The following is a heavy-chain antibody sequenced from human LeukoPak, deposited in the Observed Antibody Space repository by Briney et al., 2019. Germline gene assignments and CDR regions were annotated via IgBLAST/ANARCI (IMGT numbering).Heavy chain of an antibody. V-gene: IGHV4-59*01. CDR1: GGSISSYY. CDR2: IYYNGST. D-gene: IGHD4-17*01. CDR3: ARAYGDYVNFDY. J-gene: IGHJ4*02. Sequence: SETLSLTCTVSGGSISSYYWSWIRQPPGKGLEWIGYIYYNGSTNYNPSLKSRVTISVDTSKNQFSLKLSSVTAADTAVYYCARAYGDYVNFDYWGQGTLVTVSS.